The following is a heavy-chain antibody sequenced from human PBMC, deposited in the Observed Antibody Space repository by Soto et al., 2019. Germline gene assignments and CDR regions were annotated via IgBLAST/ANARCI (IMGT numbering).Heavy chain of an antibody. CDR3: ARRGSSWKPRDLYYFDY. CDR2: SYYGGTT. CDR1: GGSISSNSYY. J-gene: IGHJ4*02. Sequence: SETLSLTCTVSGGSISSNSYYWAWIRQPPGKGLEWIGSSYYGGTTYYNPSHKSRVTISVDTSKNQFSLKLSSVTAADTAVYYCARRGSSWKPRDLYYFDYWGQGTLVTVSS. D-gene: IGHD6-13*01. V-gene: IGHV4-39*01.